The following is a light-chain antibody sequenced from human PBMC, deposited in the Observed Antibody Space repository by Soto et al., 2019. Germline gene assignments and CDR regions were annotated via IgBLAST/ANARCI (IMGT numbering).Light chain of an antibody. V-gene: IGLV2-11*01. J-gene: IGLJ1*01. CDR1: SSDVGAYNY. CDR3: CSYAGNYYV. Sequence: QSALTQPRSESGSPGQSVTISCTGTSSDVGAYNYVSWYQQHPGTVPRLMIYDVSNRPSGVPDRFSGSKSGNTASLTISGLQAEDEADYCCCSYAGNYYVFGTGTKLTVL. CDR2: DVS.